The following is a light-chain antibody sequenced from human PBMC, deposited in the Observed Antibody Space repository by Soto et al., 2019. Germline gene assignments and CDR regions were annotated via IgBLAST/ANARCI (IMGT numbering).Light chain of an antibody. CDR3: QQYNSYSWT. J-gene: IGKJ1*01. V-gene: IGKV1-5*01. CDR2: DAS. CDR1: QAISTS. Sequence: DIQMTQSPSSLSASVGDRVTISCRASQAISTSLNWYQQKPGKAPKLLIYDASSLESGVPSRFSGSGSGTEFTLTISSLQPDDFATYYCQQYNSYSWTFGQGTKVEIK.